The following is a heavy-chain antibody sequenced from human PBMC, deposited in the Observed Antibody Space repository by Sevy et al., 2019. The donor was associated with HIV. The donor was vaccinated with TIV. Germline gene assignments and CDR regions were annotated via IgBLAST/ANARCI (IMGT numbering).Heavy chain of an antibody. CDR1: GFTFSNYW. Sequence: GGSLRLSCAASGFTFSNYWMSWVRQAPGKGLEWVANIKKDGSEKYYVDSVKGRVTISRDNTKNSLYLQMNSLRAEDTAVYYSAGYTEYYDSNNDEVFDSWGQGTLVTVSS. CDR3: AGYTEYYDSNNDEVFDS. D-gene: IGHD3-22*01. V-gene: IGHV3-7*01. CDR2: IKKDGSEK. J-gene: IGHJ5*01.